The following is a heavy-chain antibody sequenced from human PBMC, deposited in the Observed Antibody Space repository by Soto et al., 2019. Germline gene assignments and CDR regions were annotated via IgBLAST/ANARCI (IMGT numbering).Heavy chain of an antibody. D-gene: IGHD6-19*01. CDR1: GGTFSSYT. CDR3: ARDATAVVGAYYYYGMDV. V-gene: IGHV1-69*04. CDR2: IIPILGIA. Sequence: ASVKVSCKASGGTFSSYTISWVRQAPGQGLEWMGRIIPILGIANYAQKFQGRVTITAHKSTSTAYLELSSLTSEDTAVYFCARDATAVVGAYYYYGMDVWGQGTTVPGSS. J-gene: IGHJ6*02.